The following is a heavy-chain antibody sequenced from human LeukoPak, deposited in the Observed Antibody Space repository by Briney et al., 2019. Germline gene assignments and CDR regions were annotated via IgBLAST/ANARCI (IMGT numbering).Heavy chain of an antibody. CDR1: GGSISSYY. Sequence: PSETLSLTCTVSGGSISSYYGSWIRQPPGKGLEWIGYIYYSGSTNYNPSLKSRVTISVDTSKNQFSLKLSSVTAADTAVYYCARSRFGSWSQPNNWFDPWGQGTLVTVSS. J-gene: IGHJ5*02. CDR2: IYYSGST. CDR3: ARSRFGSWSQPNNWFDP. D-gene: IGHD6-13*01. V-gene: IGHV4-59*01.